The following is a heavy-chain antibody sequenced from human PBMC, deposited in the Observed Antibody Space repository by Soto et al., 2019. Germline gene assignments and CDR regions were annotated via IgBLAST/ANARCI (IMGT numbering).Heavy chain of an antibody. CDR3: ARDALAIAVAGPLWYFDL. D-gene: IGHD6-19*01. CDR1: GVSFSKYG. J-gene: IGHJ2*01. V-gene: IGHV3-33*01. Sequence: GGSLRLSCGASGVSFSKYGMHWVRQAPGEGLEWLSLISYDGSEKWYADSVKGRFTISRDNAKNSLYLQMNSLRDEDTAVYYCARDALAIAVAGPLWYFDLWARGTLVTVSS. CDR2: ISYDGSEK.